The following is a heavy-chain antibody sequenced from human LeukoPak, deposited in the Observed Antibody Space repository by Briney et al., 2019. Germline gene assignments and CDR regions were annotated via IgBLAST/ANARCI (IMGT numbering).Heavy chain of an antibody. V-gene: IGHV3-43*01. Sequence: GGSLRLSCAASGFTFDDYTMHWVRQAPGKGLEWVSLISWDGGSTYYADSVKGRFTISRDNSKNSLYLQMNSLRTEDTALYYCAKDQGDTMVRGVSYYMDVWRKGTTVTVSS. CDR1: GFTFDDYT. D-gene: IGHD3-10*01. J-gene: IGHJ6*03. CDR2: ISWDGGST. CDR3: AKDQGDTMVRGVSYYMDV.